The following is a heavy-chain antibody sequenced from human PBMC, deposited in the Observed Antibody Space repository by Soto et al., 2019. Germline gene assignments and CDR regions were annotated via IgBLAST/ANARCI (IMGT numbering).Heavy chain of an antibody. J-gene: IGHJ4*02. Sequence: PGGSLRLSCAASGFTFSNIWMSWVRRSPEKGPAWVARISPSSSTIYYADSVKGRFTISRDNAKNSLYLQMNSLRAEDTAVYYCARDDEYYDYIWGSYRYFFDYWGQGTLVTVSS. CDR2: ISPSSSTI. CDR3: ARDDEYYDYIWGSYRYFFDY. D-gene: IGHD3-16*02. V-gene: IGHV3-48*01. CDR1: GFTFSNIW.